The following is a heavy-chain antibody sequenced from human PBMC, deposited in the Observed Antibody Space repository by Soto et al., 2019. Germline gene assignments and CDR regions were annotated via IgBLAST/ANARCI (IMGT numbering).Heavy chain of an antibody. CDR2: TYYSGRT. CDR1: GASITSTTYF. J-gene: IGHJ4*01. V-gene: IGHV4-39*01. Sequence: SETLSLTCTLSGASITSTTYFWAWIRQPPGRGLEWVGSTYYSGRTHYNPSLKNRVTISVDRPKIQFSLQMTSVTAADTALYYFAKNLPRTGRFDFWGQGTLVTVSS. CDR3: AKNLPRTGRFDF.